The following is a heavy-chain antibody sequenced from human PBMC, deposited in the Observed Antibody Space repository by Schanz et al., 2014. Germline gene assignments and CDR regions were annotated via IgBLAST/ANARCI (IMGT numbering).Heavy chain of an antibody. D-gene: IGHD6-6*01. J-gene: IGHJ4*02. Sequence: QVQLVESGGGVVQPGRSLRLSCAASGFTFSGYGMHWVRQAPGKGLEWVAIISYDGRHKNYADSVKGRFTISRDNSKNTLHLQMNSLRVEDTAMYFCARVGRDYISSSVLDSLHYWGQGTLVTVSS. V-gene: IGHV3-30*03. CDR2: ISYDGRHK. CDR1: GFTFSGYG. CDR3: ARVGRDYISSSVLDSLHY.